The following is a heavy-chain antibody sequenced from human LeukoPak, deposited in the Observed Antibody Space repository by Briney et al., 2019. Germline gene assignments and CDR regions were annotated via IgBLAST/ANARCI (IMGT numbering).Heavy chain of an antibody. CDR2: IYYSGST. J-gene: IGHJ4*02. CDR1: GGSISSYY. CDR3: ARSSGWYLFDY. Sequence: PSETLSLTCTVSGGSISSYYWSWIRQPPGNGLEWIGYIYYSGSTNYNPSLKSRVTISVEKSKNQFSLKLSSVTAADTAVYYCARSSGWYLFDYWGQGTLVTVSS. D-gene: IGHD6-19*01. V-gene: IGHV4-59*01.